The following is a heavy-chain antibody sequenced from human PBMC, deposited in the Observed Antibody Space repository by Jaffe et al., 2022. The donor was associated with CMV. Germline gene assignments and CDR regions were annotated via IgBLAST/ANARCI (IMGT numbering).Heavy chain of an antibody. CDR3: ARDLNYDILTGYYNQGEDYYFDY. D-gene: IGHD3-9*01. Sequence: EVQLVESGGGLVQPGGSLRLSCAASGFTFSSYEMNWVRQAPGKGLEWVSYISSSGSTIYYADSVKGRFTISRDNAKNSLYLQMNSLRAEDTAVYYCARDLNYDILTGYYNQGEDYYFDYWGQGTLVTVSS. CDR1: GFTFSSYE. V-gene: IGHV3-48*03. J-gene: IGHJ4*02. CDR2: ISSSGSTI.